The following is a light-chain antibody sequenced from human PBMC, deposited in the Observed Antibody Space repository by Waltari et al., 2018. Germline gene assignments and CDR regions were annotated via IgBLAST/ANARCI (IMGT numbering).Light chain of an antibody. Sequence: EIVLTQSPVPLSLSPGDRATISRRASQTVRATYFAWYQQKPGQAPTLVIHDTSRRATGIPDRFSGSGSGTDFSLTSSSLEPEDFAVYYCQQYDISPLTFGGGTKVETK. CDR3: QQYDISPLT. CDR1: QTVRATY. CDR2: DTS. V-gene: IGKV3-20*01. J-gene: IGKJ4*01.